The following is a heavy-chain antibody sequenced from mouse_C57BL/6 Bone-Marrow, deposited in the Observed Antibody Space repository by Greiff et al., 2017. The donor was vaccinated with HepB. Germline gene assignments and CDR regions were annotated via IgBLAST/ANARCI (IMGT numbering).Heavy chain of an antibody. CDR1: GYTFTDYY. Sequence: VKLQESGPELVKPGASVKISCKASGYTFTDYYINWVKQRPGQGLEWIGWIFPGSGSTYYNEKFKGKATLTVDKSSSTAYMLLSSLTSEDSAVYFCARLDDYDGYFDYWGQGTTLTVSS. CDR2: IFPGSGST. V-gene: IGHV1-75*01. CDR3: ARLDDYDGYFDY. D-gene: IGHD2-4*01. J-gene: IGHJ2*01.